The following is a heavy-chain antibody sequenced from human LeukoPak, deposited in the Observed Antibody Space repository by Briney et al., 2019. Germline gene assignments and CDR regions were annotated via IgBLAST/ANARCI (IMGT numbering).Heavy chain of an antibody. D-gene: IGHD3-22*01. Sequence: GGSLRLSCAASGSTVSSNYMGWVRQAPGKGLEWVSAIYSGGSTYYADSVKGRFTISRDNSKNTLYLQMNSLRAEDTAVYYCARIRGELIMIVVEDYWGQGTLVTVSS. CDR2: IYSGGST. V-gene: IGHV3-53*01. CDR3: ARIRGELIMIVVEDY. J-gene: IGHJ4*02. CDR1: GSTVSSNY.